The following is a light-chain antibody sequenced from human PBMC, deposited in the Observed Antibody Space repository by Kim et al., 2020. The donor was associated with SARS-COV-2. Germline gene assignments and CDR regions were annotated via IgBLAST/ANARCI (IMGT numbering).Light chain of an antibody. CDR1: QSVSRGF. J-gene: IGKJ2*01. Sequence: EIVLTQSPGTLSVSPGERATLSCRASQSVSRGFLAWYQERSGQAPRLLVYDASNRATGIPDRFSGSGSGTDFTLTISRVEPEDFAVYYCQQYETPPYTFGQGTKVEI. CDR2: DAS. V-gene: IGKV3-20*01. CDR3: QQYETPPYT.